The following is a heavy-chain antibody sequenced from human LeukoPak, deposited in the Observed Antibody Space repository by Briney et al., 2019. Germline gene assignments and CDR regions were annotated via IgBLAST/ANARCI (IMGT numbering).Heavy chain of an antibody. J-gene: IGHJ6*03. CDR2: ISAYNGNT. V-gene: IGHV1-18*01. CDR1: GYTFINYG. D-gene: IGHD3-22*01. Sequence: ASVKVSCKASGYTFINYGISWVRQAPGQGLEWMGWISAYNGNTNYAQKLQGRVTMTTDTSTSTAYMELRSLRSDDTAVYYCARVKYYYDSSGYTFYYYYYMDVWGKGTTVTISS. CDR3: ARVKYYYDSSGYTFYYYYYMDV.